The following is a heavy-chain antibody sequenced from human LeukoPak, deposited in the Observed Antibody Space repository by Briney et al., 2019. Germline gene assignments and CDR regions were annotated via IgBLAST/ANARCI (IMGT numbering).Heavy chain of an antibody. V-gene: IGHV3-11*06. D-gene: IGHD3-10*01. CDR2: ISSCSSDT. CDR3: ARVKGSYSVDY. J-gene: IGHJ4*02. Sequence: PGGSLRLSCAASGFTFSDYYMSWLRQAPGKGLEWVSYISSCSSDTHYADSVKGRFAISRDNAKNSLYLQMNSLRVEDTAVYFCARVKGSYSVDYWGQGTLVTVSS. CDR1: GFTFSDYY.